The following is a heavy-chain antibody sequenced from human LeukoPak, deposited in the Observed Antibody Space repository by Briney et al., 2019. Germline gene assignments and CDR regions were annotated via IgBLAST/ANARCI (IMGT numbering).Heavy chain of an antibody. J-gene: IGHJ5*02. V-gene: IGHV1-18*01. CDR1: GYTFTSYG. D-gene: IGHD3-3*01. CDR2: ISAYNGST. Sequence: AASVKVSCKASGYTFTSYGISWVRQAPGQGLEWMGWISAYNGSTNYAQKLQGRVTMTTDTSTSTAYMELRSLRSDDTAVYYCARLFDFWSGYYTWWFDPWGQGTLVTVSS. CDR3: ARLFDFWSGYYTWWFDP.